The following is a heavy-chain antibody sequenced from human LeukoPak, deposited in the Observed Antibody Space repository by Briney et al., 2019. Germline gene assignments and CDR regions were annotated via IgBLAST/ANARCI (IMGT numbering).Heavy chain of an antibody. V-gene: IGHV4-34*01. D-gene: IGHD2-15*01. J-gene: IGHJ1*01. CDR3: ARVADCSGGSCYSEYFQH. CDR2: INHSGST. Sequence: SETLSLTCAVYGGSFSGYYWSWIRQPPGKGLEWIGEINHSGSTNYNSSLKSRVTISVDTSKNQFSLKLSSVTAADTAVYYCARVADCSGGSCYSEYFQHWGQGTLVTVSS. CDR1: GGSFSGYY.